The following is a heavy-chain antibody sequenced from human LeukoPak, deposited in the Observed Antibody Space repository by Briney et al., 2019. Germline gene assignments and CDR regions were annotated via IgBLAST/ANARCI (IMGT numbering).Heavy chain of an antibody. J-gene: IGHJ4*02. CDR2: IYPGDSDT. CDR1: GYSFTSYW. Sequence: GESLKISCKGSGYSFTSYWIGWVRQMPGKGLEWMGIIYPGDSDTRYSPSFQGQVTISADKSISTAYLQWSSLKASDTAMYYCARAVNYYGSGSYYLLDYWGQGTPVTVSS. CDR3: ARAVNYYGSGSYYLLDY. V-gene: IGHV5-51*01. D-gene: IGHD3-10*01.